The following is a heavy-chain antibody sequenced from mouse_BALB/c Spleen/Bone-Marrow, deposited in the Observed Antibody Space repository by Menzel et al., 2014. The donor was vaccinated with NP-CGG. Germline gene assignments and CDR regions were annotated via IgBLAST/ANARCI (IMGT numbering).Heavy chain of an antibody. J-gene: IGHJ4*01. Sequence: LQESGAELVRPGSSVKISCKASGYAFSSYWMNWVRQRPGQGLEWIGQIYPGDGDTNYNGNFKDKATLTVDRSSXTAFMQLSSLTSEDSAVYFCARWYRDPHFAMDYWGPGTSVTVSS. D-gene: IGHD2-14*01. CDR3: ARWYRDPHFAMDY. CDR2: IYPGDGDT. V-gene: IGHV1-80*01. CDR1: GYAFSSYW.